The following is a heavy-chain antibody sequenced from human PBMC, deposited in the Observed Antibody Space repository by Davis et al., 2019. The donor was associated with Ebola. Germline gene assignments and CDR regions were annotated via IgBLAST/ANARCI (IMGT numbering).Heavy chain of an antibody. D-gene: IGHD5-18*01. CDR2: IYYSGTT. CDR1: GDSMNDHH. J-gene: IGHJ4*02. V-gene: IGHV4-59*08. Sequence: MPSETLSLTCTVPGDSMNDHHWGWIRQPPGQGLQWLAHIYYSGTTTYNSSLKSRVTMSVDTSKKQFSLSLKSVTAADTAIYYCVRHRYGVGLEYWGRGTLVSVSS. CDR3: VRHRYGVGLEY.